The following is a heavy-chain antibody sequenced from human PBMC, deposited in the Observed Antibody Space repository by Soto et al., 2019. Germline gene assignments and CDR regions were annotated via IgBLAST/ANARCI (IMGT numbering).Heavy chain of an antibody. CDR2: IYYIGST. D-gene: IGHD3-22*01. V-gene: IGHV4-59*01. CDR3: ARYFSYDSSGYHFDY. Sequence: QVQLQESGPGLVKPSETLSLTCTVSGGSISSYYWSWIRQPPGKGLEWIGYIYYIGSTNYNPSLKSRVTISVDTSTNQFSLKLSSVTAADTAVYYCARYFSYDSSGYHFDYWGQGTLVTVSS. CDR1: GGSISSYY. J-gene: IGHJ4*02.